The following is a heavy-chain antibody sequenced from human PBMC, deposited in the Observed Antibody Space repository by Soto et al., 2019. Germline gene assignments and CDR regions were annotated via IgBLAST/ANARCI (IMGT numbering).Heavy chain of an antibody. CDR3: ARGPLYSGSLYYFDY. CDR1: GFTVSSNY. J-gene: IGHJ4*02. Sequence: GGSLRLSCAASGFTVSSNYMSWVRQAPGKGLEWVSVIYSGGSTYYADSVKGRFTISRDNSKNTLYLQMNSLRAEDTAVYYCARGPLYSGSLYYFDYWGQGTLVTVSS. D-gene: IGHD1-26*01. CDR2: IYSGGST. V-gene: IGHV3-66*01.